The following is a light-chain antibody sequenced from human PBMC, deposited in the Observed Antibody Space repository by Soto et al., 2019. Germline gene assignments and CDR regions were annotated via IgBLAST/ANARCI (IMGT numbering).Light chain of an antibody. CDR2: GAS. J-gene: IGKJ1*01. CDR3: QQYGTSSWT. Sequence: EIVLTQSPGTLSLSPGERATLSCRASQSISSSYFAWFQQKPGQAPRLLIYGASNRATGIPDRFSGSGSGADFTLTISRLEPEDFAVYYCQQYGTSSWTFGQGTKVEIK. V-gene: IGKV3-20*01. CDR1: QSISSSY.